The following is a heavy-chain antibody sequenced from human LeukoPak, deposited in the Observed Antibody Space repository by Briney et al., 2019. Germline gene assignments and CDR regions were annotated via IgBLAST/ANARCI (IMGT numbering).Heavy chain of an antibody. D-gene: IGHD4-23*01. J-gene: IGHJ2*01. CDR3: ARDPSNDYGGKSGSWYFDL. CDR2: IYYSGST. V-gene: IGHV4-30-4*01. CDR1: GGSISSGDYY. Sequence: SETLSLTCTVSGGSISSGDYYWSWIRQPPGKGLERVGYIYYSGSTYYNPSLKSRVTISVDTSKNQFSLKLSSVTAADTAVYYCARDPSNDYGGKSGSWYFDLWGRGTLVTVPS.